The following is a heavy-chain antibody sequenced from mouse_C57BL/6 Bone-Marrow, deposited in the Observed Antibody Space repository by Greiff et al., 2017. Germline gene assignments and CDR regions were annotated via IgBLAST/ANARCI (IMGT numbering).Heavy chain of an antibody. CDR1: GYTFTSYW. Sequence: QVQLQQSGAELVKPGASVKMSCKASGYTFTSYWLTWVKQRPGQGLEWIGDIYPGSGSTNYNEKFKSKATLTVDTSSSTAYMQLSSLTSEDSAVYDGAREGGLGTYWYFDGWGTGTTVTVAS. CDR3: AREGGLGTYWYFDG. J-gene: IGHJ1*03. V-gene: IGHV1-55*01. D-gene: IGHD2-14*01. CDR2: IYPGSGST.